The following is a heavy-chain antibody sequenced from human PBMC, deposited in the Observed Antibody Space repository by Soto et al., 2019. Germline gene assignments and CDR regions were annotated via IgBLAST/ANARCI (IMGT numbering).Heavy chain of an antibody. V-gene: IGHV3-23*01. CDR3: ARDYPGI. CDR1: GFTFRSYG. J-gene: IGHJ4*02. CDR2: ISRSGDKT. Sequence: GGSPRLSCAASGFTFRSYGMSWVRQAPGKGPEWLSAISRSGDKTYYVDSVKGRFTISIDNSKNTLYLQMNSLSVEDTATYYCARDYPGIWGQGTLVTVSS.